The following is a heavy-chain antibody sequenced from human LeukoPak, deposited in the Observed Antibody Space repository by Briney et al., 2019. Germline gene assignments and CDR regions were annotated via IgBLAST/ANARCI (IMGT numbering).Heavy chain of an antibody. V-gene: IGHV4-39*01. J-gene: IGHJ3*02. Sequence: SETLSLTCTVSGGSISSSSYYWGWIRQPPGKGLEWIGSIYYSGSTYYNPSLKSRVTISVDTSKNQFSLKLSSVTAADTAVYYCASNYGDYVENAIDIWGQGTMVTVSS. D-gene: IGHD4-17*01. CDR3: ASNYGDYVENAIDI. CDR1: GGSISSSSYY. CDR2: IYYSGST.